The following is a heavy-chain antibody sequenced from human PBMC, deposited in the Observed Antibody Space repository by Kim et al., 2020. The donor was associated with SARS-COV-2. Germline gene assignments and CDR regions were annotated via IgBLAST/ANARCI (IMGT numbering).Heavy chain of an antibody. CDR1: GGTFSSYA. D-gene: IGHD3-22*01. V-gene: IGHV1-69*13. CDR3: ARRRNMIVWGFDP. Sequence: SVKVSCKASGGTFSSYAISWVRQAPGQGLEWMGGIIPIFGTANYAQKFQGRVTITADESTSTAYMELSSLRSEDTAVYYCARRRNMIVWGFDPWGQGTLVTVSS. J-gene: IGHJ5*02. CDR2: IIPIFGTA.